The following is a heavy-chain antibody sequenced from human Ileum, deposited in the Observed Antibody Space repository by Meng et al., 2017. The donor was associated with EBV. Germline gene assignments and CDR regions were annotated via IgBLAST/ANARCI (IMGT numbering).Heavy chain of an antibody. V-gene: IGHV4-39*07. J-gene: IGHJ6*02. D-gene: IGHD4-17*01. Sequence: QLQEAGPGLVKPSDALSVTFTVSGGSDSSSNYYWGWIRQPPGKGLEWIGSIDYSGRTYYNPSLKSRFTISVDTSKNQFSLKLSSVTAADTAVYYCARDYGDYARWDYYYGMNVWGQGTTVTVSS. CDR1: GGSDSSSNYY. CDR2: IDYSGRT. CDR3: ARDYGDYARWDYYYGMNV.